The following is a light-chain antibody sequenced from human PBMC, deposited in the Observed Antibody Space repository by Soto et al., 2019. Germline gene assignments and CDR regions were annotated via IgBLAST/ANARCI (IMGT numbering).Light chain of an antibody. J-gene: IGLJ1*01. CDR3: GSWDSSLSAYV. CDR2: DDN. CDR1: SSNIGGNS. Sequence: VLTQPPSVSAAPGQKVTISCSGSSSNIGGNSVSWYQQLPGTAPKLLICDDNKRPSGIPDRFSGPKSGTSATLGITGFQTGDEADYYCGSWDSSLSAYVFGTGTKVTVL. V-gene: IGLV1-51*01.